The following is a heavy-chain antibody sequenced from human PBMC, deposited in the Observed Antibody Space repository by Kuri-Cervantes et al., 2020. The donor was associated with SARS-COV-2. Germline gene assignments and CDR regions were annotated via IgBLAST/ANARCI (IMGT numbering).Heavy chain of an antibody. CDR2: IYSGGST. CDR1: GFPVSSNY. CDR3: ARYGAVERDYYYYYGMDV. Sequence: LSLTCAASGFPVSSNYMSWVRQAPGKGLEWVSVIYSGGSTYYADSVKGRFTISRDNSKNTLYLRMNSLRAEDTAVYYCARYGAVERDYYYYYGMDVWGQGTTVTVSS. V-gene: IGHV3-66*01. D-gene: IGHD1-1*01. J-gene: IGHJ6*02.